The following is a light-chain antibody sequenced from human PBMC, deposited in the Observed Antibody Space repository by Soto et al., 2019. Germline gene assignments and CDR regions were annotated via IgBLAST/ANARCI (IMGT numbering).Light chain of an antibody. CDR2: WAS. CDR1: QSVLYSSDNKNY. Sequence: DMGMTQSPDSLAVSLGERATINCKSSQSVLYSSDNKNYLGWYQQKTGQPPKLLIYWASTRASGVPDRFSGSGSGTDFTLTISSLQAEDVAVYYCQQYYITPLTFGGGTKVDI. V-gene: IGKV4-1*01. J-gene: IGKJ4*01. CDR3: QQYYITPLT.